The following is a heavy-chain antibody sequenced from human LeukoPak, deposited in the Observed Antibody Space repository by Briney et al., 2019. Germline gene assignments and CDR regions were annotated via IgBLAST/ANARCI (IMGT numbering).Heavy chain of an antibody. J-gene: IGHJ4*02. D-gene: IGHD4-17*01. CDR1: GFTFSSYA. CDR2: ISYDGSNK. Sequence: PGRSLRLSCAASGFTFSSYAMHWVRQAPGKGLEWVAVISYDGSNKYYADSVKGRFTISRDNSKNTLYLQMNSLRAEDTAVYYCARGGDYGDYGLYNFDYWGQGTLVTVSS. CDR3: ARGGDYGDYGLYNFDY. V-gene: IGHV3-30-3*01.